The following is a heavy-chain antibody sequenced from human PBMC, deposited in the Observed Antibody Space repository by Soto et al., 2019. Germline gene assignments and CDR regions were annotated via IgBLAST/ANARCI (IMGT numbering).Heavy chain of an antibody. V-gene: IGHV4-59*08. D-gene: IGHD2-2*01. Sequence: SETLSLTWTVSGGSISSYYWSWIRQPPGKGLEWIGYIYYSGSTNYNPSLKSRVTISVDTSKNQFSLKLSSVTAADTAVYYCANTNYCSSTSCYAGWFDPWGQGTLVTVSS. J-gene: IGHJ5*02. CDR1: GGSISSYY. CDR3: ANTNYCSSTSCYAGWFDP. CDR2: IYYSGST.